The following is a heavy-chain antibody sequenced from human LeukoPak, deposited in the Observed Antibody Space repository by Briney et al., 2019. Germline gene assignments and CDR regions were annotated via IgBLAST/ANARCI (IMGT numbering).Heavy chain of an antibody. CDR2: INPNSGGT. CDR3: ARYGSAVTSFDY. Sequence: ASVKVSCKASGYTFTSYYMHWVRQAPGQGVEWMGWINPNSGGTNYAQKFQGRVTMTRDTSISTAYMELSRLRSDDTAVYYCARYGSAVTSFDYWGQGTLVTVSS. V-gene: IGHV1-2*02. D-gene: IGHD1/OR15-1a*01. CDR1: GYTFTSYY. J-gene: IGHJ4*02.